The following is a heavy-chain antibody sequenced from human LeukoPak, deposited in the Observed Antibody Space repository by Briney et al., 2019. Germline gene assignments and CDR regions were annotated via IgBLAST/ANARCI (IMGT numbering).Heavy chain of an antibody. Sequence: ASVKVSCKASGYTLTSYGISWVRQAPGQGLEWMGWISAYNGNTNYAQKPQGRVTMTTDTSTSTAYMELRSLRSDDTAVYYCARDPGITMIVVVIPNFDYWGQGTLVTVSS. V-gene: IGHV1-18*01. D-gene: IGHD3-22*01. J-gene: IGHJ4*02. CDR3: ARDPGITMIVVVIPNFDY. CDR2: ISAYNGNT. CDR1: GYTLTSYG.